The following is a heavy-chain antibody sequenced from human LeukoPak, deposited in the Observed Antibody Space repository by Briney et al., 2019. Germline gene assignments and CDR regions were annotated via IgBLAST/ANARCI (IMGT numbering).Heavy chain of an antibody. CDR1: GFTFSSYA. D-gene: IGHD3-10*01. V-gene: IGHV3-7*03. Sequence: GGSLRLSCAASGFTFSSYAMSWVRQAPGKGLEWVANIKQGGREEKYVGSVKGRFAISRDDAKSTLYLQMDSLSGDDTAVYYCAKDNGGWFDSWGRGTLVTVSS. J-gene: IGHJ5*01. CDR3: AKDNGGWFDS. CDR2: IKQGGREE.